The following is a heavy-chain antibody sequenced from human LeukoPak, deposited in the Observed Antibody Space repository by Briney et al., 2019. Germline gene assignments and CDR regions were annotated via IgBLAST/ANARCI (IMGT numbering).Heavy chain of an antibody. Sequence: PSETLSLTCTVSGGSISSGGYYWSWIRQPPGKGLEWIGEINHSGSTNYNPSLKSRVTISVDTSKNQFSLKLSSVTAADTAVYYCARGGYSSSWYLVYNWFDPWGQGTLVTVSS. V-gene: IGHV4-39*07. CDR2: INHSGST. CDR3: ARGGYSSSWYLVYNWFDP. D-gene: IGHD6-13*01. CDR1: GGSISSGGYY. J-gene: IGHJ5*02.